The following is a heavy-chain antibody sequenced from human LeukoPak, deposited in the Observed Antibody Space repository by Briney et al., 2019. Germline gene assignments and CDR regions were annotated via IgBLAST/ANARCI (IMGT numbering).Heavy chain of an antibody. CDR2: INWNGGRT. J-gene: IGHJ5*02. D-gene: IGHD4-17*01. V-gene: IGHV3-20*04. CDR3: ARETTVTTFWFDP. CDR1: GFTFDDFG. Sequence: PGGSLRLSCAASGFTFDDFGMSWVRQAPGKGLEWVSGINWNGGRTGYADSVKGRFIISRDNAKNSLYLQMNSLRAEGTALYYCARETTVTTFWFDPWGQGTLVTVSS.